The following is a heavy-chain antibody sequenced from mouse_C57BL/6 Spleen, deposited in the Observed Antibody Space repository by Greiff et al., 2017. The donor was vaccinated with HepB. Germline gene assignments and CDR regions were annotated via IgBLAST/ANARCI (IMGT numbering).Heavy chain of an antibody. D-gene: IGHD2-3*01. CDR2: ISSGGSYT. V-gene: IGHV5-6*02. CDR1: GFTFSSYG. Sequence: EVMLVESGGDLVKPGGSLKLSCAASGFTFSSYGMSWVRQTPDKRLEWVATISSGGSYTYYPDSVKGRFTISRDNAKNTLYLQMSSLKSEDTAMYYCARHDGNYLLAWFAYWGQGTLVTVSA. J-gene: IGHJ3*01. CDR3: ARHDGNYLLAWFAY.